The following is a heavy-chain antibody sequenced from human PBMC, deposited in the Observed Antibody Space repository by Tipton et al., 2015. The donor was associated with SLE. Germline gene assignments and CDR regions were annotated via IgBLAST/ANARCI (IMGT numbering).Heavy chain of an antibody. J-gene: IGHJ6*02. CDR3: ARRGGEPRHYYYYGMDV. CDR2: VYPGDSDT. Sequence: QLVQSGAEVKKPGESLKISCKGSGYRFTSNWIAWVRQMPGKGLEWMGIVYPGDSDTRYSPSFQGQVTISADKSISTAYLQWSSLKASDTAMYYCARRGGEPRHYYYYGMDVWGQGTTVTVSS. D-gene: IGHD3-16*01. CDR1: GYRFTSNW. V-gene: IGHV5-51*01.